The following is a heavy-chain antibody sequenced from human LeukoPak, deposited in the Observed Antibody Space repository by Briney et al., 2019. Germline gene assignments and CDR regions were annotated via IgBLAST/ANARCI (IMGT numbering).Heavy chain of an antibody. D-gene: IGHD6-6*01. CDR3: ARDEGRNVYSSSFWFDP. J-gene: IGHJ5*02. V-gene: IGHV3-30*03. CDR1: GFTFSTYG. CDR2: ILYDGSDK. Sequence: GGSLRLSCAASGFTFSTYGMHWIRQAPGKGLEWVAAILYDGSDKYYADSVKGRFTISRDNSKNTLYLQMNSLRVEDTAVYYCARDEGRNVYSSSFWFDPWGQGTLVTVSS.